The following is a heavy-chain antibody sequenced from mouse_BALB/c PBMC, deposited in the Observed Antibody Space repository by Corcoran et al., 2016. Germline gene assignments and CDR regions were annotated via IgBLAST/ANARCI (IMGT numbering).Heavy chain of an antibody. D-gene: IGHD2-4*01. CDR1: GFNIKDTY. CDR2: IDPANGNT. CDR3: GRSRECNYVVY. Sequence: EVQLQQSGAELVKPGASVKLSCTASGFNIKDTYMHWVKQRPEQGLEWIGRIDPANGNTKYDPKFQGKATMTADTSSNTVYLQLSSLTSEATAVYYCGRSRECNYVVYWGQGTTLTVSS. V-gene: IGHV14-3*02. J-gene: IGHJ2*01.